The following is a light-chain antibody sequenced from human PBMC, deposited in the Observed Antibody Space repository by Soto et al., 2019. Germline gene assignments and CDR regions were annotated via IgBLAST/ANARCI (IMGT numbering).Light chain of an antibody. CDR2: EVS. CDR1: SSDVGAYNY. Sequence: QSALTQPASVSGSPGLSITISCTGTSSDVGAYNYVSWYQQHPGKAPKLMIYEVSSRPSGVSNRFSGSKSGDTASLTISGLQAEDEADYYCSSYTSSSTPYVFGTGTKVTVL. V-gene: IGLV2-14*01. J-gene: IGLJ1*01. CDR3: SSYTSSSTPYV.